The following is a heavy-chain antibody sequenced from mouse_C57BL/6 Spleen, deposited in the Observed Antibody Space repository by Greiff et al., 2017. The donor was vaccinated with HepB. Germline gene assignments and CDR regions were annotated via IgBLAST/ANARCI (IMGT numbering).Heavy chain of an antibody. Sequence: EVKLVESGGGLVKPGGSLKLSCAASGFTFSDYGMHRVRQAPEKGLEWVAYISSGSSTIYYADTVKGRFTISRDNAKNTLFLQMTSLRSEDTAMYYCATSYDGYYGNYWGQGTTLTVSS. CDR2: ISSGSSTI. CDR3: ATSYDGYYGNY. J-gene: IGHJ2*01. D-gene: IGHD2-3*01. V-gene: IGHV5-17*01. CDR1: GFTFSDYG.